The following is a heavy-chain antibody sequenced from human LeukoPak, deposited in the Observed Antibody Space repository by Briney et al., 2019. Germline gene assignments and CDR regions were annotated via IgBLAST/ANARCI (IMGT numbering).Heavy chain of an antibody. D-gene: IGHD5-12*01. J-gene: IGHJ6*02. CDR3: AKGPSDIVVSYYGMDV. CDR2: ISGGGYST. V-gene: IGHV3-23*01. CDR1: GFTFSSYA. Sequence: GGSLRLSCAASGFTFSSYAMSWVRQAPGKGLEWVSVISGGGYSTYYAASVKGRFTISRDNSKNTLYLQMNSLRAEDTAVYYCAKGPSDIVVSYYGMDVWGQGTTVTVSS.